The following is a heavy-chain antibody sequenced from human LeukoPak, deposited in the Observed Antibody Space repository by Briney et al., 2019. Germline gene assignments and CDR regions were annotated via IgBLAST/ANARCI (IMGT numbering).Heavy chain of an antibody. CDR2: INPNSGGT. Sequence: GASVKVSCKASGYTFTGYYMHWVRQAPGQGLEWMGWINPNSGGTNYAQKFQGRVTMTRDTSISTAYMELSRLRSDDTAVYYCARSAGIAVAGPFDYWGQGTLATVSS. CDR3: ARSAGIAVAGPFDY. J-gene: IGHJ4*02. V-gene: IGHV1-2*02. CDR1: GYTFTGYY. D-gene: IGHD6-19*01.